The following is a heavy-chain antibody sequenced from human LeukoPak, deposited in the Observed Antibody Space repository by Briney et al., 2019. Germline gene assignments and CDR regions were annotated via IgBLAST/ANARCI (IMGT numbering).Heavy chain of an antibody. CDR3: ARDRRDSSGYYPSDAFDI. V-gene: IGHV1-18*01. CDR2: ISAYNGNT. Sequence: ASVKVSCKASGYTFTSYGISWVRQAPGQGLEWMGWISAYNGNTNYAQKLQGRVTMTTDTSTSTAYMELRSLRSDDTAVYYCARDRRDSSGYYPSDAFDIWGQGTMVTVSS. D-gene: IGHD3-22*01. J-gene: IGHJ3*02. CDR1: GYTFTSYG.